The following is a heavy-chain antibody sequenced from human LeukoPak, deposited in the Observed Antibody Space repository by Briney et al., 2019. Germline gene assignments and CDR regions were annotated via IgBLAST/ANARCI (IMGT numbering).Heavy chain of an antibody. D-gene: IGHD5-24*01. J-gene: IGHJ5*02. CDR2: IKQDGTET. V-gene: IGHV3-7*01. Sequence: GGSLRLSCEVTGFTLSSYWMSWVRQAPGKGLEWVANIKQDGTETHYGDSVKGRFTISRDNAKNSLYPQLNSLRGEDTAVYYCARNTDRDAYMASWGQGTLVTVSS. CDR1: GFTLSSYW. CDR3: ARNTDRDAYMAS.